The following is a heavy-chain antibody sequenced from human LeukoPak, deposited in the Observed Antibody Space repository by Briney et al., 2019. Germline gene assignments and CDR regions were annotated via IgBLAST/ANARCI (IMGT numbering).Heavy chain of an antibody. V-gene: IGHV1-69*06. Sequence: SVKVSCKASGGTFSSYAISWVRQAPGQGLEWMGGIIPIFGTANYAQKFQGRVTITADKSTSTAYMELSSLRSEDTAVYYCAGSLGYCTSNVCYLKYWGQGTLVTVSS. CDR2: IIPIFGTA. CDR3: AGSLGYCTSNVCYLKY. J-gene: IGHJ4*02. D-gene: IGHD2-8*01. CDR1: GGTFSSYA.